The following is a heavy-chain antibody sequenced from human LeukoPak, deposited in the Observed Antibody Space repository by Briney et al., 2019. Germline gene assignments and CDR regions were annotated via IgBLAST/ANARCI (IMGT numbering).Heavy chain of an antibody. CDR2: IYSGGST. V-gene: IGHV3-66*02. D-gene: IGHD3-22*01. J-gene: IGHJ4*02. Sequence: GGSLRLSCAASGFTVSSNYMSWVRQAPGKGLEWVSVIYSGGSTYYADSVKGRFTISRDNSKNTLYLQMNSLRAEDTAVYYCAKVKYYDSSGYQENLFDYWGQGTLVTVSS. CDR1: GFTVSSNY. CDR3: AKVKYYDSSGYQENLFDY.